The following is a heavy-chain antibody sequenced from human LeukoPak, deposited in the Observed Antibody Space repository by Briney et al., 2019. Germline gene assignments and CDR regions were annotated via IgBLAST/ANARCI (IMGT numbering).Heavy chain of an antibody. V-gene: IGHV3-48*04. CDR1: GFTFSSYS. CDR2: ISSTSSTI. CDR3: ARDPPRQAARHEYFQH. Sequence: GGSLRLSCAASGFTFSSYSINWVRQAPGKGLEWVSYISSTSSTIYYADSVEGRFTISRDNAKNSLYLQMNSLRAEDTAVYYCARDPPRQAARHEYFQHWGQGTLVTVSS. J-gene: IGHJ1*01. D-gene: IGHD6-6*01.